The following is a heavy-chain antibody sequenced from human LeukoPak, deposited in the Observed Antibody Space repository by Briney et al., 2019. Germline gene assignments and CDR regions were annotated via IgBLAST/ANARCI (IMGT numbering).Heavy chain of an antibody. CDR3: ARAKDYYYYYMDV. Sequence: SETLSLTCAVYGGSFSGYYWSWIRQPPGKGLEWIGEINHSGSTNYNPSLKSRVTISVDTSKNQFSLKLSSVTAADTAVYYCARAKDYYYYYMDVWGKGTTVTVSS. V-gene: IGHV4-34*01. J-gene: IGHJ6*03. CDR1: GGSFSGYY. CDR2: INHSGST.